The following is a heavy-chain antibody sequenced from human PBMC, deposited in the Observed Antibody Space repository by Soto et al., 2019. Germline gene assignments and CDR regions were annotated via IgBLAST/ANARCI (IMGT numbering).Heavy chain of an antibody. D-gene: IGHD5-12*01. J-gene: IGHJ4*02. Sequence: SGPTLVNPTQTLTLTCTFSGFSLSTSGMCVSWIRQPPGKALEWLALIDWDDDKYYSTSLKTRLTISKDTSKNQVVLTMTNMDPVDTATYYCARFGRDGYNSRLFDYWGQGTLVTVSS. CDR1: GFSLSTSGMC. V-gene: IGHV2-70*01. CDR2: IDWDDDK. CDR3: ARFGRDGYNSRLFDY.